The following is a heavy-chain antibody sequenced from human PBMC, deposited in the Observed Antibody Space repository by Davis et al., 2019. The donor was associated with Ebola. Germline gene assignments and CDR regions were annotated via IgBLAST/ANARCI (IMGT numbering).Heavy chain of an antibody. Sequence: GESLKTSCAASGFTFSDYYMSWIRPAPGKGLEWVAVISYDGSNNYYADSVKGRFTISRDNAKNTLYLQMNSLRAEDTAVYYCARDLWDWNYYYYDGMDVWGQGTTVTVPS. V-gene: IGHV3-30*03. CDR3: ARDLWDWNYYYYDGMDV. CDR1: GFTFSDYY. J-gene: IGHJ6*02. D-gene: IGHD1-1*01. CDR2: ISYDGSNN.